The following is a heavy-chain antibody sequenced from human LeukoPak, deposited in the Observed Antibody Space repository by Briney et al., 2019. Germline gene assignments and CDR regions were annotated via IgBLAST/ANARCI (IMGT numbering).Heavy chain of an antibody. D-gene: IGHD1-26*01. Sequence: PWESLRLSCAASGFTFSNYGMHWVRQAPGPGLEWVAVISYTASNKSYAESVKGRFTISRDNSKSTVYLQMNSLRAEDTAVYYCAKELGDPDYWGQGTLVTVSS. CDR2: ISYTASNK. J-gene: IGHJ4*02. CDR3: AKELGDPDY. V-gene: IGHV3-30*18. CDR1: GFTFSNYG.